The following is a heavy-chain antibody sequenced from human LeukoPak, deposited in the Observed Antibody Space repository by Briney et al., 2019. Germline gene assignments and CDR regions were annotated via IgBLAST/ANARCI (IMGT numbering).Heavy chain of an antibody. D-gene: IGHD1-26*01. CDR1: GGSINSVSYY. CDR2: IYNSESI. V-gene: IGHV4-39*07. CDR3: ARDRLSVGAFDI. Sequence: SETLSLTCTVSGGSINSVSYYWVWIRQPPGKGLEWIGSIYNSESIYSKPSLRSRVTISLDTSTNRFSLKLSSVTAADTALYFCARDRLSVGAFDIWGQGTMVTVSS. J-gene: IGHJ3*02.